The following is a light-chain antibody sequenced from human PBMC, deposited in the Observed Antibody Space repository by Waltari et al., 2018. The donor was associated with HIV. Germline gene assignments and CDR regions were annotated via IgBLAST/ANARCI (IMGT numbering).Light chain of an antibody. CDR3: QQSYSTPYT. CDR2: AAS. J-gene: IGKJ2*01. CDR1: QSISSY. V-gene: IGKV1-39*01. Sequence: DIKMTQSPSSLSASVGDRVSITCRASQSISSYLNWYQQKPGKAPNRLIYAASSLQSGVPSRFSGSGSGTDFTLTISSLQPEDFATYYCQQSYSTPYTFGQGTKLEIK.